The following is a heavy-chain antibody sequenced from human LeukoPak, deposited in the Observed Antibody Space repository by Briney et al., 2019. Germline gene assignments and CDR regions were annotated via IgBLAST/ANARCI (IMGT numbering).Heavy chain of an antibody. CDR1: RFTFSSYS. CDR3: ARGRYVLRFLEWLLTFDY. Sequence: SGGSLRHSRAASRFTFSSYSMNWVRQAPGKGLEWVSYISSSRSYIYYADSVKGRFTISRDNAKNSLYLQMNSLRAEDTAVYYCARGRYVLRFLEWLLTFDYWGQGTLVTVSS. J-gene: IGHJ4*02. V-gene: IGHV3-21*01. CDR2: ISSSRSYI. D-gene: IGHD3-3*01.